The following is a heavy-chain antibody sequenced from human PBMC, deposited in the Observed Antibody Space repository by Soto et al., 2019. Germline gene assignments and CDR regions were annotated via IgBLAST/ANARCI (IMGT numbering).Heavy chain of an antibody. Sequence: GGSLRLSCAASGFTFDNYGMRWVRQAPGKGLEWIGAITDAGGNKYNADSVKGRFTISRDNSKKTVYLQVNSLRAEDTAVYYCAKGHSDSFGNYVLLGMGVRGQGTTGTISS. CDR3: AKGHSDSFGNYVLLGMGV. D-gene: IGHD3-16*01. CDR1: GFTFDNYG. CDR2: ITDAGGNK. V-gene: IGHV3-23*01. J-gene: IGHJ6*02.